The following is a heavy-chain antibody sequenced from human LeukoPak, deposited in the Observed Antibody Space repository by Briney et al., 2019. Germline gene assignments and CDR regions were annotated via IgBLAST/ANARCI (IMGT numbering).Heavy chain of an antibody. CDR2: ISSSSSYI. D-gene: IGHD5-12*01. Sequence: GGSLRLSCAASGFTFSSYIMNWVRQAPGKGLEWVSSISSSSSYIYYGDSVKGRFTISRDNAKDSLNLQMNSLRAEDTAVYYCARDYEIYWGQGTLVTVSS. V-gene: IGHV3-21*01. CDR3: ARDYEIY. CDR1: GFTFSSYI. J-gene: IGHJ4*02.